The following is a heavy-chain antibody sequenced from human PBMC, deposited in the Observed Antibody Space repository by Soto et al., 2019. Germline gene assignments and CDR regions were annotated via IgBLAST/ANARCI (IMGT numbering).Heavy chain of an antibody. Sequence: EVQLVESEGGLVQRGGSLRLSCAASGFTFNYYWMHWVRQAPGQGLVWVSHIHSDGSSTTYAVTVKGRFTISRDNAKNTLYLQMNSLRAEDTAVYYCARGDKGGFDLWGQGTTVTVSS. CDR3: ARGDKGGFDL. CDR1: GFTFNYYW. CDR2: IHSDGSST. V-gene: IGHV3-74*01. J-gene: IGHJ3*01. D-gene: IGHD2-21*02.